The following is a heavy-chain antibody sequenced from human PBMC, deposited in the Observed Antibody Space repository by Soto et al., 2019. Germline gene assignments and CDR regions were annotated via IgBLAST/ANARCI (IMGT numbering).Heavy chain of an antibody. D-gene: IGHD6-19*01. CDR3: ARHTSGQWPYGGY. CDR2: IYYSGST. CDR1: GGSISSSSYY. Sequence: SETLSLTCTVSGGSISSSSYYWGWIRQPPGKGLEWIGSIYYSGSTYYNPSLKSRVTISVDTSKNQFSLKLSSVTAADTAVYYCARHTSGQWPYGGYWGQGTLVTVSS. V-gene: IGHV4-39*01. J-gene: IGHJ4*02.